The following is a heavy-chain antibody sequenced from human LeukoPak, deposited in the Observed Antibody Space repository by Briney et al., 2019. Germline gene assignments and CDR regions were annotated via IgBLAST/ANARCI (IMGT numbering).Heavy chain of an antibody. CDR1: GYTLTELS. CDR2: FDPEDGET. Sequence: GASVKVSCKVSGYTLTELSMHWVRQAPGKGLEWMGGFDPEDGETIYAQKFQGRVTMTEDTSTDTAYMELSRLRSDDTAVYYCAREGSSGYYYPFDYWGQGTLVTVSS. CDR3: AREGSSGYYYPFDY. J-gene: IGHJ4*02. D-gene: IGHD3-22*01. V-gene: IGHV1-24*01.